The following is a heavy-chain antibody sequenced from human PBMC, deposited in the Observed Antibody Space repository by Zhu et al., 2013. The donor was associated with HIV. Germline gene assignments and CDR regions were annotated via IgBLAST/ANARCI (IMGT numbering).Heavy chain of an antibody. CDR3: ARGDDVLTGYSKLDYFNY. CDR1: GYTFTGYY. J-gene: IGHJ4*02. Sequence: QVQLVQSGAEVKKPGASVKVSCKASGYTFTGYYMHWVRHAPGQGLEWMGWINPNSGDTNYAQKFQGWVTMTRDTSISTAYLELYRLRSDDTAVYYCARGDDVLTGYSKLDYFNYWGQGALVTVSS. V-gene: IGHV1-2*04. CDR2: INPNSGDT. D-gene: IGHD3-9*01.